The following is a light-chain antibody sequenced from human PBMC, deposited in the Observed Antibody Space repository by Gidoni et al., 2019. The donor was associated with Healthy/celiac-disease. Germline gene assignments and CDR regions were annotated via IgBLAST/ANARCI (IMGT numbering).Light chain of an antibody. J-gene: IGKJ1*01. CDR1: QGISNY. V-gene: IGKV1-39*01. CDR3: QQSYSTPHT. Sequence: DIEMTQSPSSLSASVGDRVTITCQASQGISNYLNWYQQKPGKAPKLLIYAASSLQSGVPSRFSGSGSGTDFTLTISSLQPEDFATYYCQQSYSTPHTFGEXTKVEIK. CDR2: AAS.